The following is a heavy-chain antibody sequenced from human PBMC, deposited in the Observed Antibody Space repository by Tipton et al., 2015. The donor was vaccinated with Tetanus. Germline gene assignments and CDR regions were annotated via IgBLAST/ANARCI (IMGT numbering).Heavy chain of an antibody. Sequence: QLVQSGADVKKPGESPKISCKASGYSFGSHWIGWVRQLPGKGLEWMGIILPRDSDTRYSPSFQGQVTISADTSINTAYVQWSSLQASDTAIYWCARRDGTGPFDYWGQGSLVAVSS. J-gene: IGHJ4*02. CDR3: ARRDGTGPFDY. V-gene: IGHV5-51*01. D-gene: IGHD3/OR15-3a*01. CDR2: ILPRDSDT. CDR1: GYSFGSHW.